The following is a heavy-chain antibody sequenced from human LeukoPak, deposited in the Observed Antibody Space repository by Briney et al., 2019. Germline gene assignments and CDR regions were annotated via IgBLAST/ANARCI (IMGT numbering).Heavy chain of an antibody. V-gene: IGHV3-7*03. CDR3: AKEIGSSLYHDY. Sequence: GGSLRLSCAASGFTFSSYSMNWVRQAPGKGLEWVANIKEDGSEKNYVDSVKGRSTISRDNAKNSLYLQMNCLRAEDTAIYYYAKEIGSSLYHDYWGQGTVVTVSS. J-gene: IGHJ4*02. D-gene: IGHD6-13*01. CDR2: IKEDGSEK. CDR1: GFTFSSYS.